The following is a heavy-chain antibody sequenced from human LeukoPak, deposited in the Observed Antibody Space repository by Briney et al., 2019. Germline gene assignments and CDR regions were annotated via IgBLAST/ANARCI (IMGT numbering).Heavy chain of an antibody. CDR1: GNTFTSYG. V-gene: IGHV1-18*01. CDR2: ISGDNGNT. J-gene: IGHJ4*02. CDR3: ARDRYGVRSGSCDY. Sequence: ASVKVSCKASGNTFTSYGISWVRQAPGQGLEWMGWISGDNGNTNYAHILQGRVTMTTDTSTSTAYMELRSLTYDDTAVYYCARDRYGVRSGSCDYWGQGTLVTVSS. D-gene: IGHD1-26*01.